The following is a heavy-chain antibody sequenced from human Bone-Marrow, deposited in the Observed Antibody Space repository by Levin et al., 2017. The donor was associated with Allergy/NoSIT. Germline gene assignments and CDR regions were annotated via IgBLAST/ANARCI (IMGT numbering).Heavy chain of an antibody. V-gene: IGHV1-18*01. CDR1: GYTFTNYG. CDR3: TRDQNTPHVDW. CDR2: ISTDNGIT. J-gene: IGHJ4*02. Sequence: AASVKVSCTASGYTFTNYGISWVRQARGQGLEWMGWISTDNGITNYAQNLRGRVTMTADKSTTTVYLELRSLSTDDTAIYYCTRDQNTPHVDWWGQGTLVTVSS.